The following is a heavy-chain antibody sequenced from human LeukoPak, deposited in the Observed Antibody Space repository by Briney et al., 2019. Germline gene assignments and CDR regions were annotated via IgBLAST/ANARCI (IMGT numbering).Heavy chain of an antibody. D-gene: IGHD3-10*01. Sequence: ASVKVSCKASGYTFTGYYMHWVRQAPGQGLEWMGWINPNSGGTNYAQKFQGRVTMTRDTSISTAYMELSRLRSDDTAVYYCARDTYYYGSGSYAEYYYYGMDVWGQGTTVTVSS. CDR2: INPNSGGT. CDR3: ARDTYYYGSGSYAEYYYYGMDV. V-gene: IGHV1-2*02. CDR1: GYTFTGYY. J-gene: IGHJ6*02.